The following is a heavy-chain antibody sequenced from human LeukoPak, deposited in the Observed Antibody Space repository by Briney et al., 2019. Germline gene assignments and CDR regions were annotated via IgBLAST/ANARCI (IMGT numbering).Heavy chain of an antibody. V-gene: IGHV1-8*01. Sequence: ASVTVSFKASVYNFNTYDINWVRQAAGQGLEWMGWMNPYSGNKGYAQKFQGRVSMTSDTSISTAFMELTSLTSDDTAVYYCARSPRGSTWGIEAFAFWGQGTLVSVSS. CDR2: MNPYSGNK. CDR3: ARSPRGSTWGIEAFAF. J-gene: IGHJ4*02. CDR1: VYNFNTYD. D-gene: IGHD6-13*01.